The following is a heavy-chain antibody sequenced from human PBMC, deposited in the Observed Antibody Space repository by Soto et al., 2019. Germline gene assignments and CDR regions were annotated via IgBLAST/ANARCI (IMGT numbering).Heavy chain of an antibody. D-gene: IGHD6-19*01. Sequence: EVQLVESGGGLVQPGRSLRLSCAASGFTFDDYAMHWVRQAPGKGLEWVSGISWNSGSIGYADSVKGRFTISRDNAKNSLYMQMNSLRAEDTALYYWAKGTRYSSGWYPFDYWGQGTLVTVSS. V-gene: IGHV3-9*01. CDR1: GFTFDDYA. CDR3: AKGTRYSSGWYPFDY. CDR2: ISWNSGSI. J-gene: IGHJ4*02.